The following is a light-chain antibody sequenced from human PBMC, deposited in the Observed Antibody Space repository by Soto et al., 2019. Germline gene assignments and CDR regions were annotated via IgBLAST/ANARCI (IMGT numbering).Light chain of an antibody. CDR3: SSFAGSNNLGV. CDR2: EVY. Sequence: QSALTQPPSASGSPGQSVTISCTGTSSDIGAYNYVSWYQQHPGKSPKLMISEVYTRPSGVPDRFSGSKSGNTASLTVSGLQAEDEADYYCSSFAGSNNLGVFGGGTKVTVL. J-gene: IGLJ2*01. CDR1: SSDIGAYNY. V-gene: IGLV2-8*01.